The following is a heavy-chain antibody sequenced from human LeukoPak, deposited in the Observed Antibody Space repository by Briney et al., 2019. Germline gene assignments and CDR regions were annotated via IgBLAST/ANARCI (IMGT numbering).Heavy chain of an antibody. J-gene: IGHJ4*02. CDR2: IRSKANSYAT. Sequence: PGGSLRLSCAASGFTFDDYAMHWVRQASGKGLEWVGRIRSKANSYATAYAASVKGRFTISRDDSKNTAYLQMNSLKTEDTAVYYCTRLLPPDFDYWGQGTLVTVSS. CDR3: TRLLPPDFDY. V-gene: IGHV3-73*01. CDR1: GFTFDDYA.